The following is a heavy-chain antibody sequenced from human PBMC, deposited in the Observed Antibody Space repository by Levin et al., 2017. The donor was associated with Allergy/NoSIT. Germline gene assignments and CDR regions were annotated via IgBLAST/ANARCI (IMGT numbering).Heavy chain of an antibody. V-gene: IGHV3-9*01. CDR3: AKTQHADYAHY. J-gene: IGHJ4*02. Sequence: GGSLRLSCAASGFTFSDYAMHWVRQAPGKGLEWVSGITWNGHTIGYADSVKGRFTISRDDAKNSLYLQMNSLRAEDTALYYCAKTQHADYAHYWGRGTLVTVSS. CDR2: ITWNGHTI. CDR1: GFTFSDYA. D-gene: IGHD4-17*01.